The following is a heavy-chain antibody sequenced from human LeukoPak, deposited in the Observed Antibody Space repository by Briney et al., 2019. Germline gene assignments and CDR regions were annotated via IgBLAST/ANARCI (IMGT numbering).Heavy chain of an antibody. D-gene: IGHD6-19*01. CDR2: IYYSGST. CDR1: GGSISSYY. J-gene: IGHJ4*02. V-gene: IGHV4-59*08. Sequence: SETLSLTCTVSGGSISSYYWSWIRQPPGKGLEWIGYIYYSGSTNYNPSLESRVTISVDTSKNQFSLKLSSVTAADTAVYYCARHSLLKGWLVEFNYFDYWGQGTLVTVSS. CDR3: ARHSLLKGWLVEFNYFDY.